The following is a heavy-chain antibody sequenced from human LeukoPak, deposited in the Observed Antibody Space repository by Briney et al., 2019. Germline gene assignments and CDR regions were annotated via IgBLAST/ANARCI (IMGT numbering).Heavy chain of an antibody. V-gene: IGHV3-30*02. CDR3: AKGLRTGVGPYMGYHYYMDV. CDR1: GFTFSNYG. CDR2: IRYDGRKK. D-gene: IGHD3-16*01. J-gene: IGHJ6*03. Sequence: GGSLRLSCAASGFTFSNYGIHWVRQAPGQGLEWVAFIRYDGRKKYYMDSVEGRFTISRDNSYNTVSLQMNSLRDEDTGVYYCAKGLRTGVGPYMGYHYYMDVWGKGATVTVSS.